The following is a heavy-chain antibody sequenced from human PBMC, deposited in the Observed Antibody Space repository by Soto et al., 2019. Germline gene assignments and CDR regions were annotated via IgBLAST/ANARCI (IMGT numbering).Heavy chain of an antibody. CDR1: GDSISSYY. D-gene: IGHD2-8*01. Sequence: SETLSLTCTVSGDSISSYYWSWIRQPPGKELEWIGYIYSSGSTNYNPSLMSRVTISVDTSKNQFSLRLSSVTAADTAVYYCAREIMPLTNDWYFDLWGRGTLVTVSS. CDR2: IYSSGST. V-gene: IGHV4-4*08. J-gene: IGHJ2*01. CDR3: AREIMPLTNDWYFDL.